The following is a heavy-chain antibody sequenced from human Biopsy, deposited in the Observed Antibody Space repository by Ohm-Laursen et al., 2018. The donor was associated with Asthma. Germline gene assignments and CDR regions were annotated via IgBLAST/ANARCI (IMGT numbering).Heavy chain of an antibody. V-gene: IGHV1-3*01. Sequence: ASVKVSCNASGYAFTSYAMHWVRQAPGQRLEWMGWINAGNGNTKYSQKFQGRVTITRDTSASTAYMELSSLRSEDTAVYYCARPYYDSSGYYYENLSFDYWGQGTLVTVSS. CDR2: INAGNGNT. D-gene: IGHD3-22*01. CDR1: GYAFTSYA. J-gene: IGHJ4*02. CDR3: ARPYYDSSGYYYENLSFDY.